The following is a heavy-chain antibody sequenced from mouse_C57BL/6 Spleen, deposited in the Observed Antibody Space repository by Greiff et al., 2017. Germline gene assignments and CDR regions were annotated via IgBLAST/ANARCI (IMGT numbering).Heavy chain of an antibody. CDR1: GYTFTSYS. V-gene: IGHV1-4*01. CDR2: INPSSGYT. CDR3: ARDGYYGDFDY. D-gene: IGHD2-3*01. Sequence: QVQLQQSGAELARPGASVKMSCKASGYTFTSYSMHWVKQRPGQGLEWIGYINPSSGYTKYNQKFKDKATLTADKSSSTAYMQLSRPTSEDSADSYCARDGYYGDFDYWGQGTTLTVSS. J-gene: IGHJ2*01.